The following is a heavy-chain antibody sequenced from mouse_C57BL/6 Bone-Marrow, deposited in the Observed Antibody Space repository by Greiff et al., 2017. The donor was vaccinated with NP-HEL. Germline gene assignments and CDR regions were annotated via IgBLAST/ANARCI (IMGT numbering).Heavy chain of an antibody. CDR3: AIYSMDY. J-gene: IGHJ4*01. CDR2: ISSGSSTI. D-gene: IGHD2-1*01. Sequence: EVKLQESGGGLVKPGGSLKLSCAASGFTFSDYGMHWVRQAPEKGLEWVAYISSGSSTIYYADTVKGRFTISRDNAKNTLFLQMTSLRSEDTAMYYFAIYSMDYWGQGTSVTVSS. CDR1: GFTFSDYG. V-gene: IGHV5-17*01.